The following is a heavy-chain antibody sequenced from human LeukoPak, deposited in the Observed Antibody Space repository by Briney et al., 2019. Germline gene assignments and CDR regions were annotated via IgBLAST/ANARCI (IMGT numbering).Heavy chain of an antibody. D-gene: IGHD3-22*01. J-gene: IGHJ1*01. CDR3: ARGYYDSSGFEYFQD. Sequence: GASVKVSCKTSGYSFIGNYMHWVRQAPGQGLEWMGWINPNSGGTNYAQKFQGRVTMTRDTSISTAYMELSRLTSDDTAVYYCARGYYDSSGFEYFQDWGQGTLVTVSS. CDR1: GYSFIGNY. CDR2: INPNSGGT. V-gene: IGHV1-2*02.